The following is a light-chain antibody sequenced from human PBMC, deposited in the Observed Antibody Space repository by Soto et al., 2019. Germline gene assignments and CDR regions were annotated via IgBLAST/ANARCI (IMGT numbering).Light chain of an antibody. J-gene: IGLJ3*02. CDR2: ANT. CDR1: SSNIGAGYD. Sequence: QAVVTQTPSVSGAPGQRVTISCTGSSSNIGAGYDVHWYQQLPGTTPKLLIYANTNRPSGVPDRFSGSKSGTSASLAITGLQAADEADYYCQSYDSSLSGSVFGGGTKVTVL. V-gene: IGLV1-40*01. CDR3: QSYDSSLSGSV.